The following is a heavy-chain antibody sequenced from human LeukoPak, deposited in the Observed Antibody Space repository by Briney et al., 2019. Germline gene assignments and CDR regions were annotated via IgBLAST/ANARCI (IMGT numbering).Heavy chain of an antibody. Sequence: PSETLSLTCTVSGGSISSYYWSWIRQPPGKGLEWIGYIYYSGSTNYNPSLKSRVTISVDTSKYQFSLKLSSVTAADTAVYYCARRPYYYYGMDVWGQGTTVTVSS. CDR2: IYYSGST. CDR1: GGSISSYY. J-gene: IGHJ6*02. CDR3: ARRPYYYYGMDV. V-gene: IGHV4-59*01.